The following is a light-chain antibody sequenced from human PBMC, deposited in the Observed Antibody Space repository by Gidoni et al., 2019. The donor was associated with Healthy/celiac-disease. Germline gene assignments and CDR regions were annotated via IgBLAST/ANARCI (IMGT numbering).Light chain of an antibody. CDR1: QSLVHSDGNTY. J-gene: IGKJ2*01. CDR2: KVS. Sequence: DVVMTQSPLSLPVTLGQPASISCRSSQSLVHSDGNTYLNWFQQRPGQSPRRLIYKVSNRDSGVPDRVSGSGSGTDFTLKISRVEAEDVGVYYCMQGTHWPWTFXXXTKLEIK. CDR3: MQGTHWPWT. V-gene: IGKV2-30*02.